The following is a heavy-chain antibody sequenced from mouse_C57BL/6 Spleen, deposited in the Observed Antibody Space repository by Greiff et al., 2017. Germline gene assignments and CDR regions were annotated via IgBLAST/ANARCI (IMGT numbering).Heavy chain of an antibody. V-gene: IGHV5-6*01. D-gene: IGHD3-3*01. CDR3: ARHGRDDDWYFDV. Sequence: EVMLVESGGDLVKPGGSLKLSCAASGFTFSSYGMSWVRQTPDKRLEWVATISSGGSYTYYPDSVKGRFTISRDNAKNTLYLQMSSLKSEDTAMYYCARHGRDDDWYFDVWGTGTTVTVSS. J-gene: IGHJ1*03. CDR2: ISSGGSYT. CDR1: GFTFSSYG.